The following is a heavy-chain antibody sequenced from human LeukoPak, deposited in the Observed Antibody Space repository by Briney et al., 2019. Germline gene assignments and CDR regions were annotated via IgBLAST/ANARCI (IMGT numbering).Heavy chain of an antibody. CDR3: ARVGAKKNHYYGMDV. CDR1: GGSISSGGYY. CDR2: IYYSGST. J-gene: IGHJ6*02. V-gene: IGHV4-61*08. D-gene: IGHD1-26*01. Sequence: SETLSLTCTVSGGSISSGGYYWSWIRQHPGKGLEWIGYIYYSGSTNYNPSLKSRVTMSVDTSKNQFSLKLSSVTAADTALYYCARVGAKKNHYYGMDVWGQGTTVTVSS.